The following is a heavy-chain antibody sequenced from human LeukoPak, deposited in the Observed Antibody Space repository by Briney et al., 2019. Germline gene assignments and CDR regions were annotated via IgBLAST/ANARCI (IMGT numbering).Heavy chain of an antibody. CDR3: ARVGRYCGGDCYLSY. CDR1: GFTFSSYW. Sequence: AGGSLRLSCAASGFTFSSYWMSWVRQAPGKGLQWVANIKQDGSEKYYVDSVKGRFTISRDNAKKSLYLQMNSPRAEDTAVYYCARVGRYCGGDCYLSYWGQGTLVTVSS. D-gene: IGHD2-21*02. CDR2: IKQDGSEK. V-gene: IGHV3-7*01. J-gene: IGHJ4*02.